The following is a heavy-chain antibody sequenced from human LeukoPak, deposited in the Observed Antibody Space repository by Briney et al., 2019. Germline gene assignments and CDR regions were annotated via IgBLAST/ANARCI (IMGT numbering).Heavy chain of an antibody. CDR2: ISSSGSYI. V-gene: IGHV3-21*01. CDR3: ARVSGSPAYYFDY. Sequence: GGSLRLSCAASGFTFSSYSMNWVRQAPGKGLEWVSSISSSGSYIYYADSVKGRFTISRDNAKNSLYLQMNSLRAEDTAVYYCARVSGSPAYYFDYWGQGTLVTVSS. J-gene: IGHJ4*02. CDR1: GFTFSSYS. D-gene: IGHD1-26*01.